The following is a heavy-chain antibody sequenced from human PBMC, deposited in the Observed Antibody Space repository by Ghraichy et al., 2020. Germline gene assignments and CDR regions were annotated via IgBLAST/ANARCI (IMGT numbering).Heavy chain of an antibody. CDR1: GGSISSYY. CDR2: IYYSGST. V-gene: IGHV4-59*08. J-gene: IGHJ3*02. CDR3: ARLFHEWYQLPGGDDAFDI. Sequence: SETLSLTCTVSGGSISSYYWSWIRQPPGKGLEWIGYIYYSGSTNYNPSLKSRVTISVDTSKNQFSLKLSSVTAADTAVYYCARLFHEWYQLPGGDDAFDIWGQGTMVTVSS. D-gene: IGHD2-2*01.